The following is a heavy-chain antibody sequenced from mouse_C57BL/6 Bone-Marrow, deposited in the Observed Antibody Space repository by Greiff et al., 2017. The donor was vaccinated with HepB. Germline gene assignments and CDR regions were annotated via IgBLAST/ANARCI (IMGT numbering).Heavy chain of an antibody. J-gene: IGHJ4*01. D-gene: IGHD1-1*01. CDR1: GYTFTSYW. CDR2: IYPGSGST. CDR3: ASNVGSAYAMDY. Sequence: QVQLQQPGAELVKPGASVKMSCKASGYTFTSYWITWVKQRPGQGLEWIGDIYPGSGSTNYNEKFKSKATLTVDTSSSTAYWQLSSLTSEDSAVYYCASNVGSAYAMDYWGQGTSVTVSS. V-gene: IGHV1-55*01.